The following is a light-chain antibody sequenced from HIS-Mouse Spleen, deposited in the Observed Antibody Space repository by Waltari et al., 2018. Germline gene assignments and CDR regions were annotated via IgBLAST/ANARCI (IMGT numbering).Light chain of an antibody. V-gene: IGLV2-14*03. CDR3: SSYTSSSTPWV. J-gene: IGLJ3*02. Sequence: QSALTQPASVSGSPGQSITIPCTGTSSDVGGYNYVSPYQQHPGKAPKLMIYDVSNRPSGVSNRFSGSKSGNTASLTISGLQAEDEADYYCSSYTSSSTPWVFGGGTKLTVL. CDR1: SSDVGGYNY. CDR2: DVS.